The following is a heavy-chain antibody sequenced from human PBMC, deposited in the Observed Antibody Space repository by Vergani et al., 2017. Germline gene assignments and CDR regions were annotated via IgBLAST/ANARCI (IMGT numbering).Heavy chain of an antibody. D-gene: IGHD3-22*01. CDR3: ASGRSQGTYYYDSSGYVY. Sequence: QVQLVQSGAEVKKPGSSVKVSCKASGGTFSSYAISWVRQAPGQGLEWMGRIIPIFGTANYAQKFQGRVTITADESTSTAYMELSSLRSEDTAVYYCASGRSQGTYYYDSSGYVYWGQGTLVTVSS. CDR1: GGTFSSYA. V-gene: IGHV1-69*13. CDR2: IIPIFGTA. J-gene: IGHJ4*02.